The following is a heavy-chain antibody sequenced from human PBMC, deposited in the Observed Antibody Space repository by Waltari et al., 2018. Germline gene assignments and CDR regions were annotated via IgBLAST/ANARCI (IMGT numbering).Heavy chain of an antibody. D-gene: IGHD2-2*01. CDR1: GFTFSSSG. J-gene: IGHJ4*02. CDR2: ISYDGSNK. V-gene: IGHV3-30*19. CDR3: ARDRVVPAAVFDY. Sequence: QVQLVESGGGVVQPGGSLRLSCAASGFTFSSSGMHWVRQAPGKGLEWVAVISYDGSNKYYADSVKGRFTISRDNSKNTLYLQMNSLRAEDTAVYYCARDRVVPAAVFDYWGQGTLVTVSS.